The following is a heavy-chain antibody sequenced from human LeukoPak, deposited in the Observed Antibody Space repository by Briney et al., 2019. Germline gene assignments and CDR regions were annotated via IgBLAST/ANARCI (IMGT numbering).Heavy chain of an antibody. V-gene: IGHV3-7*02. CDR3: ATSGSYYDY. Sequence: GGSLRLSCAASGFTFSSYWMNWVRQAPGKRLEWVANINQDGSEKYYVDSVKGRFTISRDNAKNSLYLRMNSLRAEDTAVYYSATSGSYYDYWGQGTLVTVSS. CDR1: GFTFSSYW. J-gene: IGHJ4*02. D-gene: IGHD1-26*01. CDR2: INQDGSEK.